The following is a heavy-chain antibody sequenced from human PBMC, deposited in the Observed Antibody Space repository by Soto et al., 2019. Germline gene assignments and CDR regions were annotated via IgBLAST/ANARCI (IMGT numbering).Heavy chain of an antibody. CDR3: ASGDTVTVFDY. CDR2: IYYSGTT. V-gene: IGHV4-30-4*01. Sequence: PSETLSLTCTVSGGSIRNGAYYWSWIRQPPGKGLEWIGYIYYSGTTYYNPSLKSRVTISVDTSKNQFSLKLSSVTAADTAVYYCASGDTVTVFDYWGQGTLVTASS. D-gene: IGHD4-17*01. CDR1: GGSIRNGAYY. J-gene: IGHJ4*02.